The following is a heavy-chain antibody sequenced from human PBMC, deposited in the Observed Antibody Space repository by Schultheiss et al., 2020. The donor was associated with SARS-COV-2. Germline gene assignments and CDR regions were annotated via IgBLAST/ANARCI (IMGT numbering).Heavy chain of an antibody. Sequence: GESLKISCAASGFTFSSYGMHWVRQAPGKGLEWVAVISYDGSNKYYADSVKGRFTISRDNSKNTLYLQMNSLRAEDTAVYYCAKTGDGPPYYYYYMDVWGKGTTVTVSS. CDR1: GFTFSSYG. CDR3: AKTGDGPPYYYYYMDV. V-gene: IGHV3-30*18. CDR2: ISYDGSNK. J-gene: IGHJ6*03.